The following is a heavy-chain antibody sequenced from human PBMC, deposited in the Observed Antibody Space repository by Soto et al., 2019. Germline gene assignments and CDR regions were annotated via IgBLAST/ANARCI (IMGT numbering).Heavy chain of an antibody. CDR2: INTYNGNT. CDR3: ARGVGSGTYYNQYNWFDP. Sequence: GASVKDSCKASGYTFTNYGISWVRQAPGQGLEWMGWINTYNGNTNHAQKLQGRVTMTTDTSTSTAYMELRSLRSDDTAVYYCARGVGSGTYYNQYNWFDPWGQGTLVTVSS. J-gene: IGHJ5*02. D-gene: IGHD3-10*01. V-gene: IGHV1-18*01. CDR1: GYTFTNYG.